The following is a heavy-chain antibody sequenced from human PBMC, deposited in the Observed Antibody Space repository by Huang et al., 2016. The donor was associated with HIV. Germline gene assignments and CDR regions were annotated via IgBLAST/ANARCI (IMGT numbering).Heavy chain of an antibody. CDR1: GFTLSNEW. J-gene: IGHJ5*02. CDR2: KKKDGSET. CDR3: ASQPGP. Sequence: EVQLVESGGGLVQPGGSLRLSCAASGFTLSNEWRGWVRQAPGKGREWVANKKKDGSETDYVDSVKGRFTSSRDNAKTSLYLQMNSLRAEDTAVYYCASQPGPWGQGTLVTVSS. V-gene: IGHV3-7*01.